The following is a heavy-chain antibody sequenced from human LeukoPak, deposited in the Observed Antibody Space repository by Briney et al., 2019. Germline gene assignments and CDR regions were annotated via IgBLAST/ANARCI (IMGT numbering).Heavy chain of an antibody. CDR3: ARGGVVVTTTYYSYMDV. CDR2: INRNGGST. J-gene: IGHJ6*03. V-gene: IGHV3-20*04. Sequence: PGGSLRLSCAASGFTFDDYGMSWVRQAPGKGLEWVCGINRNGGSTGYADSVQGRFTISRDNAKNSLYVQMNSLRAEDTGIYYCARGGVVVTTTYYSYMDVWGKGTTVTVSS. CDR1: GFTFDDYG. D-gene: IGHD2-15*01.